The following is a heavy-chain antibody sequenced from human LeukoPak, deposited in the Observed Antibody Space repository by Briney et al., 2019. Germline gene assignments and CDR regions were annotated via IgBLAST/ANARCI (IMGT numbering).Heavy chain of an antibody. D-gene: IGHD3-3*01. CDR1: GFAVNSNY. CDR2: IYSAGTT. J-gene: IGHJ4*02. CDR3: AGGVLPYYFDY. V-gene: IGHV3-66*01. Sequence: GGSLRLSCAASGFAVNSNYMSWVRQAPGKGLEWVSVIYSAGTTIYADSVKGRLSISRDNSKNTLYLHMDSLRVEDTAVYYCAGGVLPYYFDYWGQGTLVTVSA.